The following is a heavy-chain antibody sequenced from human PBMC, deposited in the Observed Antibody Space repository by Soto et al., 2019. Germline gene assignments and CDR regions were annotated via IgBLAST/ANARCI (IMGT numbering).Heavy chain of an antibody. CDR2: INSDGSST. J-gene: IGHJ5*02. D-gene: IGHD3-10*01. CDR1: GFTFSSYW. Sequence: GGSLRLSCAASGFTFSSYWMHWVRQAPGKGLVWVSRINSDGSSTSYADSVKGRFTIFRDNAKNTLYLQMNSLRAEDTAVYYCARDFSNYYYGSEPPWGRGTLVTVSS. V-gene: IGHV3-74*01. CDR3: ARDFSNYYYGSEPP.